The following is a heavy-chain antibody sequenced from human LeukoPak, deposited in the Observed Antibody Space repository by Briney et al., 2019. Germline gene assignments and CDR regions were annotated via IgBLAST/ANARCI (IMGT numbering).Heavy chain of an antibody. CDR2: IYYSGST. CDR1: GGSISSYY. D-gene: IGHD2-21*02. J-gene: IGHJ5*02. V-gene: IGHV4-59*01. Sequence: SETLSLTCTVSGGSISSYYWSWIRQPPGKGLEWIGYIYYSGSTNYNPSLKSRVTISVDTSKNQSSLKLSSVTAADTAVYYCARARGVAVTTIIANWFDPWGQGTLVTVSS. CDR3: ARARGVAVTTIIANWFDP.